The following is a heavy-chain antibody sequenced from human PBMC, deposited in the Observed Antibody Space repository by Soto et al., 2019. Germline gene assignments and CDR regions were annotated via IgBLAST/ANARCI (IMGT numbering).Heavy chain of an antibody. CDR1: GYSFTSYW. CDR2: IDPSDSYT. J-gene: IGHJ6*02. V-gene: IGHV5-10-1*03. D-gene: IGHD2-2*01. CDR3: ARGIVVVPAARMYYYYGMDV. Sequence: EVQLVQSGAEVKKPGESLRISCKGSGYSFTSYWISWVRQMPGKGLEWMGRIDPSDSYTNYSPSFQGHVTISADKSISTAYLQWSSLKASDTAMYYCARGIVVVPAARMYYYYGMDVWGQGTTVTVSS.